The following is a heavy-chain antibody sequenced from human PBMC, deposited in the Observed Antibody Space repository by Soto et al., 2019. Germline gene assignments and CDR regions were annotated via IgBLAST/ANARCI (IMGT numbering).Heavy chain of an antibody. D-gene: IGHD5-12*01. V-gene: IGHV3-7*01. CDR3: ARDLDIVATIAGLGFDY. CDR1: GFTFSSYW. CDR2: IKQDGSEK. J-gene: IGHJ4*02. Sequence: EVQLVESGGGLVQPGGSLRLSCAASGFTFSSYWMSWVRQAPAKGLEWVANIKQDGSEKYYVDSVKGRFTISRDNAKNSLYLQMNSLRAEDTAVYYCARDLDIVATIAGLGFDYWGQGTLVTVSS.